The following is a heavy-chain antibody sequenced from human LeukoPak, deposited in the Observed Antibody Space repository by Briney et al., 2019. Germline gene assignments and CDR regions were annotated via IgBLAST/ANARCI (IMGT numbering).Heavy chain of an antibody. V-gene: IGHV3-23*01. D-gene: IGHD6-13*01. J-gene: IGHJ4*02. CDR2: ISGSGGIT. CDR1: GFTFSNYA. CDR3: AKGGGTGYSSSWFSN. Sequence: PGGSLRLSCAASGFTFSNYAMSWVRQAPGKGLEWVSVISGSGGITYYEDSVKGRFTISRDNSKNTLYLQMNSLRAEDTAVYYCAKGGGTGYSSSWFSNWGQGTLVTVSS.